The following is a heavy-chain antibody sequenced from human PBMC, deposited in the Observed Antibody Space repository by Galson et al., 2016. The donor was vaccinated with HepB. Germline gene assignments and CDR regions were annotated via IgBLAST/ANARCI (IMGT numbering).Heavy chain of an antibody. CDR3: AKVGPSCSSTRCSDYYFDY. CDR1: GFTFSTYD. CDR2: ISRGGDDK. J-gene: IGHJ4*02. Sequence: SLRLSCAASGFTFSTYDMNWVRQAPGKGLEWVSFISRGGDDKYYTDSLRGRFTISRDNSKNTLYLQMNSLRAEDTAVYYCAKVGPSCSSTRCSDYYFDYWGQGTLVTVSS. D-gene: IGHD2-2*01. V-gene: IGHV3-23*01.